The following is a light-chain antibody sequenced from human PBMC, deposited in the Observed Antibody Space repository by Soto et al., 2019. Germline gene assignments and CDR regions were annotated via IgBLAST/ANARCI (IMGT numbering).Light chain of an antibody. CDR3: QQYGTSPRT. CDR2: GAS. Sequence: EIVLTQSPGTLSLSPGERATLSCWASQSVSSSYLAWYQQKPGQAPRLFIYGASTRATGIPDRFSGSGSGTDFTLTISRLEPEDFAVYYCQQYGTSPRTFGQGTKVEIK. J-gene: IGKJ1*01. CDR1: QSVSSSY. V-gene: IGKV3-20*01.